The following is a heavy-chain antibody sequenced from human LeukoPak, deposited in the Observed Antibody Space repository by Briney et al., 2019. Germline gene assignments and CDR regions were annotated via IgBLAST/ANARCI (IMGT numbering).Heavy chain of an antibody. Sequence: GGSLRLSCAASGFTFSSYAMSWVRQAPGKGLEWVSAISGSGGSTYYADSVKGRFTISRDNSKNTLYLQMNSLRAEGTAVYYCARVGTTPDYFTVTSIDYWGQGTLVTVSS. D-gene: IGHD4-17*01. V-gene: IGHV3-23*01. CDR2: ISGSGGST. J-gene: IGHJ4*02. CDR3: ARVGTTPDYFTVTSIDY. CDR1: GFTFSSYA.